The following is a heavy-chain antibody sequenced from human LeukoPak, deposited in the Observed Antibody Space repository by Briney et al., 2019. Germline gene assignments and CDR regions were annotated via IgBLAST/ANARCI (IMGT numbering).Heavy chain of an antibody. V-gene: IGHV4-39*07. CDR1: GGSISSSSYY. Sequence: SETLSLTCTVSGGSISSSSYYWGWIRQPPGKGLEWIGSVYYSGSTYYDPSLKSRVTISVDTSKNQFSLKLSSVTAADTAVYYCARERTPPLTMIGRGGEFDPWGQGTLVTVSS. CDR3: ARERTPPLTMIGRGGEFDP. D-gene: IGHD3-22*01. CDR2: VYYSGST. J-gene: IGHJ5*02.